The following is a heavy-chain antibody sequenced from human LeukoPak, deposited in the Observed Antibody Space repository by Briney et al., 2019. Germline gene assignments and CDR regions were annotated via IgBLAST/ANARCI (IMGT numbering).Heavy chain of an antibody. CDR2: IIPILGIA. Sequence: SVKVSCRASGGTFSSYAISWVRQAPGQGLEWMGRIIPILGIANYAQKFQGRVTITADKSTSTAYMELSSLRSEDTAVYYCAREFLSTTVTTADYWGQGTLVTVSS. V-gene: IGHV1-69*04. J-gene: IGHJ4*02. D-gene: IGHD4-17*01. CDR3: AREFLSTTVTTADY. CDR1: GGTFSSYA.